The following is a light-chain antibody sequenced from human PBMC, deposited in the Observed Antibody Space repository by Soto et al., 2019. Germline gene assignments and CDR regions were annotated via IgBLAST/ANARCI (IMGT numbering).Light chain of an antibody. J-gene: IGLJ2*01. Sequence: QSVLTQPPSVSGAPGQRVTISCTGSSSSIGAGYDVHWYQPIPGTALKLLISNNNNRPSGVPDRFSGSKSGTSASLAITGLQADDEADYYCQSYDSSLSVVFGGGTKVTVL. CDR2: NNN. V-gene: IGLV1-40*01. CDR1: SSSIGAGYD. CDR3: QSYDSSLSVV.